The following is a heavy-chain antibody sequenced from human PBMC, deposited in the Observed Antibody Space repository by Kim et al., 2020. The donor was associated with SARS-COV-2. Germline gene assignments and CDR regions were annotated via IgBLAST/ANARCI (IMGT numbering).Heavy chain of an antibody. CDR3: ASLPYYYDSSGYPYPDY. D-gene: IGHD3-22*01. Sequence: SETLSLTCTVSGGSISSGGYYWSWIRQHPGKGLEWIGYIYYSGSTYYNPSLKSRVTISVDTSKNQFSLKLSSVTAADTAVYYCASLPYYYDSSGYPYPDYWGQGTLVTVSS. CDR1: GGSISSGGYY. V-gene: IGHV4-31*03. J-gene: IGHJ4*02. CDR2: IYYSGST.